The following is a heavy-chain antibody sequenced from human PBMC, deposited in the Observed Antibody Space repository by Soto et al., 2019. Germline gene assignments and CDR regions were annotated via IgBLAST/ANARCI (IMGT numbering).Heavy chain of an antibody. Sequence: QVQLVQSGAEVKKPGASVKVSCKASGYTFTGYYMHWVRQAPGQGLEWMGWINPNSGGTNYAQKFQGWVTMTRDTSISTADVEVSRLRSDDTAVYYCARDSGYSYYFDYWGQGTQVTVSS. CDR3: ARDSGYSYYFDY. V-gene: IGHV1-2*04. J-gene: IGHJ4*02. CDR1: GYTFTGYY. D-gene: IGHD2-15*01. CDR2: INPNSGGT.